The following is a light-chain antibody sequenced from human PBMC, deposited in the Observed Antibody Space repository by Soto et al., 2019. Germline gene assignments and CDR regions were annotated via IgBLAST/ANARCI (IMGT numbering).Light chain of an antibody. CDR1: QSLLNSNGNNY. CDR2: LGS. J-gene: IGKJ1*01. CDR3: MQALRNPWT. V-gene: IGKV2-28*01. Sequence: DIVMTQFPLSLPVTPGEPASISCTSSQSLLNSNGNNYLDWYLQKPGQSPQLLIHLGSKRASGVPDVFSASGSGARFTLKISRVEAEDVGVYYCMQALRNPWTFGQGTKVEIK.